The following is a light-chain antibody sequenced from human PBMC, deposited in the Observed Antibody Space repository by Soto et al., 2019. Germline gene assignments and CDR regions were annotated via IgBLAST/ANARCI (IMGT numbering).Light chain of an antibody. CDR3: SSYTSRSTYVL. CDR1: TSDVGGYNY. Sequence: QSALTQPASVSGSPGQSITISCTGTTSDVGGYNYVSWYLQHPGKAPKLMIYEVTHRPSGVSNRFSGSKSGNTASLTISGLQAEDEADYYCSSYTSRSTYVLFGGGTQLTVL. J-gene: IGLJ2*01. CDR2: EVT. V-gene: IGLV2-14*01.